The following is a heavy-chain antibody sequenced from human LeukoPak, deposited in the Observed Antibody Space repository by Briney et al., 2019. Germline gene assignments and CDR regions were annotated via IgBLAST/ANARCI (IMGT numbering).Heavy chain of an antibody. V-gene: IGHV3-30*18. Sequence: GGSLRLSCAAPGFTFRNYGMNWLRQAPGKALEWVAVISYDSVNKFYADSVKGRFTISRDNAKNTLYLDMSSLRAEDTAVFYCAKDHKETGSTAFDFWGQGTKVTVAS. CDR1: GFTFRNYG. CDR2: ISYDSVNK. CDR3: AKDHKETGSTAFDF. J-gene: IGHJ3*01. D-gene: IGHD1-7*01.